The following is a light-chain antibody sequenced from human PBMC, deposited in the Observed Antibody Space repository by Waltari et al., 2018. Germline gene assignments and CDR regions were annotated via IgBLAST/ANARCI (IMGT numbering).Light chain of an antibody. CDR2: EVR. CDR3: SSYTTTNTVV. Sequence: QSALTQPPSVSGSPGQSVTISCSGTSSDVGRYNRVSWYRQPPGTAPKVFVYEVRDRPFGVPDRFSGSKSGNTASLTISGLQADDEADYYCSSYTTTNTVVFGGGTKLTV. V-gene: IGLV2-18*02. CDR1: SSDVGRYNR. J-gene: IGLJ2*01.